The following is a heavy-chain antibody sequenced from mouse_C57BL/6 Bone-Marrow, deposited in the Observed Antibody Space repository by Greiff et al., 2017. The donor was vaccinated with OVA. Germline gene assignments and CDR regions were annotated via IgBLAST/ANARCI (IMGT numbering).Heavy chain of an antibody. J-gene: IGHJ4*01. Sequence: EVKLEESGGGLVQPGGSMKLSCAASGFTFSDAWMDWVRQSPEKGLEWVAEIRNKANNHATYYAESVKGRLTISRAASKSSVYLQMNNLRAEDTGIYYCTLYYYGSRDYYARDYWGQGTSVTVSS. CDR3: TLYYYGSRDYYARDY. CDR1: GFTFSDAW. D-gene: IGHD1-1*01. V-gene: IGHV6-6*01. CDR2: IRNKANNHAT.